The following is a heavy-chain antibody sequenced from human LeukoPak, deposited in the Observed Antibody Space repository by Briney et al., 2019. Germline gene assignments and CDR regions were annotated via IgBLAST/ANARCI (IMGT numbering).Heavy chain of an antibody. Sequence: GGSLRLSCAASGFTFRSYWMHWVRQVPGKGLVWVARINPGGSSITYADSVKGRFTISRDNAKNTLYLQMDSLRAEDTGVYYCARSNQSDDYWGQGTLVTVSS. V-gene: IGHV3-74*01. D-gene: IGHD1-14*01. J-gene: IGHJ4*02. CDR2: INPGGSSI. CDR3: ARSNQSDDY. CDR1: GFTFRSYW.